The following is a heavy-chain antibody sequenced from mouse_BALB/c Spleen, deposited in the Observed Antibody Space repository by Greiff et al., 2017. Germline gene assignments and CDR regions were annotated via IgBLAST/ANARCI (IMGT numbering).Heavy chain of an antibody. D-gene: IGHD2-14*01. CDR3: ARHKYRYEGYAMDY. CDR1: GFSLTSYG. Sequence: QVQLMESGPGLVAPSQSLSITCTVSGFSLTSYGVHWVRQPPGKGLEWLVVIWSDGSTTYNSALKSRLSISKDNSKSQVFLKMNSIQTDDTAMYYCARHKYRYEGYAMDYWGQGTSVTVSS. V-gene: IGHV2-6-1*01. J-gene: IGHJ4*01. CDR2: IWSDGST.